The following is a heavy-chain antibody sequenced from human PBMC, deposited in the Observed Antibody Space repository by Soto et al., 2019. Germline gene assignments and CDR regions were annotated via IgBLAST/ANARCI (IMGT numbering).Heavy chain of an antibody. V-gene: IGHV3-33*01. CDR3: ARGQLVPYYYYGMDV. J-gene: IGHJ6*02. Sequence: GGSLRLSCAASGFTFSSYGMHWVRQAPGKGLEWAAVIWYDGSNKYYADSVKGRFTISRDNSKNTLYLQMNSLRAEDTAVYYCARGQLVPYYYYGMDVWGQGTTVTVSS. CDR2: IWYDGSNK. CDR1: GFTFSSYG. D-gene: IGHD6-13*01.